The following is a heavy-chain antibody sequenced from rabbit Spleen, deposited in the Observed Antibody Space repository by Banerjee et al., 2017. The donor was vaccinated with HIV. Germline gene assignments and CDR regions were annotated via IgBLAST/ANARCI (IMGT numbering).Heavy chain of an antibody. Sequence: QSLEESGGDLVKPGASLTLTCTASGVSFSSSSYMCWVRQAPGKGLEWIACIDTGSSGFTYFATWAKGRFTCSKTSSTTVTLQMTRLTAADTATYFCARHWNLWGQGTLVTVS. CDR1: GVSFSSSSY. V-gene: IGHV1S40*01. J-gene: IGHJ4*01. CDR3: ARHWNL. CDR2: IDTGSSGFT.